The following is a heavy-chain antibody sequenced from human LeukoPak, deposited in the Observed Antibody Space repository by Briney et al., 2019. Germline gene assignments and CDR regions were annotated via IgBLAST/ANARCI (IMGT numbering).Heavy chain of an antibody. V-gene: IGHV3-15*01. CDR3: TTDVGRRYFDWLSKMYYFDY. CDR1: GFTFSNAW. Sequence: PGGSLRLSCAASGFTFSNAWMSWVRQAPGKGLEWVGRIKSKTDGGTTDYAAPVKGRFTISRDDSKNTLYLQMNSLKTEDTAVYYCTTDVGRRYFDWLSKMYYFDYWGQGTLVTVSS. D-gene: IGHD3-9*01. CDR2: IKSKTDGGTT. J-gene: IGHJ4*02.